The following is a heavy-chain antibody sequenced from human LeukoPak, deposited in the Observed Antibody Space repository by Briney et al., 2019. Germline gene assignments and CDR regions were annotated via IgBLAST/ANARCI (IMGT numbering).Heavy chain of an antibody. J-gene: IGHJ3*02. V-gene: IGHV4-39*07. CDR3: ARLGDGDFDAFDI. CDR2: IYYSGST. Sequence: SETLSLTCTVSGGSMSSYYWGWIRQPPGKGLEWIGSIYYSGSTYYNPSLKSRVTISVDTSKNQFSLKLSSVTAADTAVYYCARLGDGDFDAFDIWGQGTMVTVSS. CDR1: GGSMSSYY. D-gene: IGHD4-17*01.